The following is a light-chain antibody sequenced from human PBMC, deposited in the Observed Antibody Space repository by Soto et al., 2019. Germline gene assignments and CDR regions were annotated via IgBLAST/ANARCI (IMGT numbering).Light chain of an antibody. CDR1: QSLSSY. CDR2: AAS. J-gene: IGKJ2*01. CDR3: QHSYSTPYT. Sequence: DIQMTQSPSSLSASVGDRVTITCRASQSLSSYLNWYQQKPGKAPKLLIYAASSLQSGVPSRFSVRGSGTDFTLTISSLQPEDFATYYCQHSYSTPYTFGQGTKLEIK. V-gene: IGKV1-39*01.